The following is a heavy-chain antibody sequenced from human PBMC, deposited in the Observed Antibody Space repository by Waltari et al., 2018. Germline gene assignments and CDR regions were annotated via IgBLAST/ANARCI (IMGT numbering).Heavy chain of an antibody. J-gene: IGHJ3*02. CDR3: AKDQSFEAFDI. V-gene: IGHV3-23*01. CDR2: ISVSADST. CDR1: GFPFSNYA. Sequence: EVQLLESGGGLVQPGGSLRLSCAASGFPFSNYAMNWVRQAPGKGLEWVSGISVSADSTSYADFVKGRVTISRDNSKNTLFLLINSLRAEDTAVYYCAKDQSFEAFDIWGQGTMVTVSS.